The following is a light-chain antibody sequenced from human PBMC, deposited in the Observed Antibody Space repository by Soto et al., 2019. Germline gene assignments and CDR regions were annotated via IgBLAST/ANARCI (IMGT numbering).Light chain of an antibody. J-gene: IGLJ1*01. Sequence: QSVLTQPPSVSEAPRRRVTISCSGSSSNIGNNAVNLYQQLPGKAPKLLIYYDDLLPSGVSDRFSASKSGTSASLAISGLQSEDEADYHCAAWDDSLNGYVFGTGTKV. CDR3: AAWDDSLNGYV. CDR1: SSNIGNNA. CDR2: YDD. V-gene: IGLV1-36*01.